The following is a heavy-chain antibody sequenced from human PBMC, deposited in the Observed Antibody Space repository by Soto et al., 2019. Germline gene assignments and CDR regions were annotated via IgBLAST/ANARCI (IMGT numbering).Heavy chain of an antibody. J-gene: IGHJ6*02. CDR3: AKEGAPGYYYYGTDV. V-gene: IGHV3-23*01. Sequence: GGSLRLSCVASGFTFSSYAMSWVRQAPGKGLEWVSAISGSGGSTYYADSVKGRFTISRDNSKNTLYLQMNSLRAEDTDVYYCAKEGAPGYYYYGTDVWGQGTTGIVSS. D-gene: IGHD1-26*01. CDR2: ISGSGGST. CDR1: GFTFSSYA.